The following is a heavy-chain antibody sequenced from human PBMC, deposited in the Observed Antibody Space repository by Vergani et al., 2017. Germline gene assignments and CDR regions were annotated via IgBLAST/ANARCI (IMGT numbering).Heavy chain of an antibody. Sequence: VQVVQSGAEVKKSGASVKVSCKTSGYTFSNYYMHWVRQAPGQGLEWMGIINPSGGHTNYAQKFQGRVTMTRDTSTSTVYMELSSLRSADTAIYYCARGDYGILTGYRYWGQGTLVTVSA. V-gene: IGHV1-46*03. J-gene: IGHJ4*02. CDR1: GYTFSNYY. D-gene: IGHD3-9*01. CDR2: INPSGGHT. CDR3: ARGDYGILTGYRY.